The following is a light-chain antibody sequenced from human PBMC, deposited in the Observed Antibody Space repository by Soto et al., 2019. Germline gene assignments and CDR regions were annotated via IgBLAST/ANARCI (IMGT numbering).Light chain of an antibody. CDR1: PSVDTL. CDR2: DGS. V-gene: IGKV3-11*01. Sequence: EIVLTQSPATLSLSPGERATLSCRASPSVDTLLSWYQQKPGQVPRLLIYDGSNRATGIPARFSGSGSGTDFAVTVRSLGPEGFAVYYWQQRGDGAITFGGGTKVEIK. CDR3: QQRGDGAIT. J-gene: IGKJ4*02.